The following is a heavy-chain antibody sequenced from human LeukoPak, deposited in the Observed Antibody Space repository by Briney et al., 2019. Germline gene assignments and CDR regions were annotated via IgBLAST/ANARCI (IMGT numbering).Heavy chain of an antibody. V-gene: IGHV3-30*03. J-gene: IGHJ4*02. Sequence: PGRSLRLSCAASGFTFSSYGMHWVRQAPGKGLEWVAVISYDGSNKYYADSVKGRFTISRDNSKNTLYLQMNSLRAEDTAVYYCAREIKGDSYYYGSGSYYGTQGFDYWGQGTLVTVSS. CDR2: ISYDGSNK. CDR3: AREIKGDSYYYGSGSYYGTQGFDY. D-gene: IGHD3-10*01. CDR1: GFTFSSYG.